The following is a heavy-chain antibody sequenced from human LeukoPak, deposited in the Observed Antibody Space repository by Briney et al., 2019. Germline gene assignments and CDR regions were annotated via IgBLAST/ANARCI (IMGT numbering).Heavy chain of an antibody. J-gene: IGHJ6*02. CDR3: ARDREQLVLPYYHGMDV. CDR1: GDSISDGDFY. D-gene: IGHD6-6*01. V-gene: IGHV4-30-4*01. Sequence: SETLSLTCTVSGDSISDGDFYWSWTRPPPGTGLACLEHIYFSGSTYYNPSLQSRVTLSVDTSKNQFSLKLSSVTAADTAIYYCARDREQLVLPYYHGMDVWGQGATVTVSS. CDR2: IYFSGST.